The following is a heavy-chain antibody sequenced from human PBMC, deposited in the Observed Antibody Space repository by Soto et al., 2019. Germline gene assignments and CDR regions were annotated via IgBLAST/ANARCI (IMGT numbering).Heavy chain of an antibody. D-gene: IGHD2-15*01. CDR3: AKGDCSGGRCYRGFDY. V-gene: IGHV3-23*01. J-gene: IGHJ4*02. Sequence: PGGSLRLSCAASGFTFSSYDMNWVRQAPGEGLEWVSGVSASGSITSYADSAKGRFTISRDNAKNTVFLQMTGLRAEDTAVYFCAKGDCSGGRCYRGFDYWGQGTLVTVSS. CDR1: GFTFSSYD. CDR2: VSASGSIT.